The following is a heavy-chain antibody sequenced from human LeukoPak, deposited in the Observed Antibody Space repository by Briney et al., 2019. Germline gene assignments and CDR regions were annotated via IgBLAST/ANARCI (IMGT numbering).Heavy chain of an antibody. J-gene: IGHJ6*03. CDR2: IYYSGST. D-gene: IGHD2-21*01. V-gene: IGHV4-59*01. Sequence: SETLSLTCTVSGGSISSYYWSWIRQPPGKGLEWIGYIYYSGSTNYNPSLKSRVTISVDTSKNQFSLKLSSVTAADTAVYYCARRPFPYYYYYMDVWGKGTTVTISS. CDR1: GGSISSYY. CDR3: ARRPFPYYYYYMDV.